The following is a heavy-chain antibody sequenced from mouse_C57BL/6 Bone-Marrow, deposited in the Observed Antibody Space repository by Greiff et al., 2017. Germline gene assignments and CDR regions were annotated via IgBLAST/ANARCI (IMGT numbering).Heavy chain of an antibody. CDR1: GYTFTDYY. J-gene: IGHJ4*01. V-gene: IGHV1-26*01. CDR2: INPNNGGT. CDR3: ARLRGAMDY. Sequence: EVQLQQSGPELVKPGASVKISCKASGYTFTDYYMNWVKQSHGKSLEWIGDINPNNGGTSYNQKFKGKATLTVDKSSSTAYMELRSLTSEDSAVYYCARLRGAMDYWGQGTSVTVSS. D-gene: IGHD2-12*01.